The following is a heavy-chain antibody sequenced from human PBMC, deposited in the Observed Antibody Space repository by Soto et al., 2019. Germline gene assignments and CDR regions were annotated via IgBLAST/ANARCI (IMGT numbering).Heavy chain of an antibody. Sequence: EAPLLESGGQLVQPGGSLRLSCAASGFPFSTYTMNWVRQAPGKGLEGVAGIFPGGSTNYANSVRGRFTIARDHSQNSVFLHMSSLRDEDTAVYYCAKDRQPDGIWTFDLWGQGTLVTVS. D-gene: IGHD3-9*01. V-gene: IGHV3-23*01. CDR2: IFPGGST. J-gene: IGHJ4*02. CDR1: GFPFSTYT. CDR3: AKDRQPDGIWTFDL.